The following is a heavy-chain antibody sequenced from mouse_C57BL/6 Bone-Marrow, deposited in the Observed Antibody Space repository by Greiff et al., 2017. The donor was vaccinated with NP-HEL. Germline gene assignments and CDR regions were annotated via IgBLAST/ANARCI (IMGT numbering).Heavy chain of an antibody. CDR1: GFTFSDYG. V-gene: IGHV5-17*01. D-gene: IGHD2-3*01. J-gene: IGHJ1*03. CDR2: ISSGSSTS. Sequence: EVKVVESGGGLVKPGGSLKLSCAASGFTFSDYGMHWVRQAPEKGLEWVAYISSGSSTSYYADTVKGRFTISRDNAKNTLFLQMTSLRSEDTAMYYCARMGYYLFYWYFDVWGTGTTVTVSS. CDR3: ARMGYYLFYWYFDV.